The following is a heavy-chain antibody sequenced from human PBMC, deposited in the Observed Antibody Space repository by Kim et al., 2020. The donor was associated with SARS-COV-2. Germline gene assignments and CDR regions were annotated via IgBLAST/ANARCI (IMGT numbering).Heavy chain of an antibody. Sequence: ASVKVSCKASGYTFTSYAVHWVRQAPGQRLEWMGWINLGNGNTKYSQNFQGRVTITRDTFASTAYMEMSSLRSEDAAVYYCAREKLGYYYYYGMDVWGQGTTVTVSS. J-gene: IGHJ6*02. CDR2: INLGNGNT. V-gene: IGHV1-3*01. CDR1: GYTFTSYA. D-gene: IGHD6-13*01. CDR3: AREKLGYYYYYGMDV.